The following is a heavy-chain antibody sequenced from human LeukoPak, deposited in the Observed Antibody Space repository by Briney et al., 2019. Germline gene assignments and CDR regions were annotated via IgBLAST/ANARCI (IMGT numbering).Heavy chain of an antibody. CDR1: GYIFTSYY. Sequence: ASVKVSCKASGYIFTSYYMHWVRQAPGQGLEWMGIINPSGGSTSYAQKFQGRVTMTRDTSTSTVYMELSSLRSEDTAVYYCAREAGGHDSFDYWGQGTLVTVSS. CDR2: INPSGGST. CDR3: AREAGGHDSFDY. J-gene: IGHJ4*02. V-gene: IGHV1-46*01. D-gene: IGHD1-1*01.